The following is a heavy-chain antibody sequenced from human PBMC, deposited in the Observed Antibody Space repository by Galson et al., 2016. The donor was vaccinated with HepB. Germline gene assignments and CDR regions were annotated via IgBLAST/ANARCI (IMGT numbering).Heavy chain of an antibody. V-gene: IGHV2-5*02. CDR3: AHSMYYYGSGTYYATGNFDY. D-gene: IGHD3-10*01. CDR2: IYWDDDK. CDR1: GFSLSTSGMG. J-gene: IGHJ4*02. Sequence: PALVKPTQTLTLTCTFSGFSLSTSGMGVGWIRQPPGKALEWLALIYWDDDKHYTPSLKIRLTITKDKSKNQVVLTMTNIDPVDTATYYCAHSMYYYGSGTYYATGNFDYWGQGTLVAASS.